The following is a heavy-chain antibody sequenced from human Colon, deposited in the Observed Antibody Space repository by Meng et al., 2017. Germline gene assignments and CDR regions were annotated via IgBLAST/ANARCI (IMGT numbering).Heavy chain of an antibody. V-gene: IGHV4-31*03. CDR1: GASFGSGGYY. CDR2: IYYSGTT. CDR3: ARDPSNRGAFFDP. J-gene: IGHJ5*02. Sequence: HVQLQESGPGLVKPSQTLSLTCTVSGASFGSGGYYWTWIRQHPGKGLEWIGYIYYSGTTYYNPSLKSRVTISVDTSKNQFSLKLKSVTAADTAVYYCARDPSNRGAFFDPWGQGTLVTVSS. D-gene: IGHD3-10*01.